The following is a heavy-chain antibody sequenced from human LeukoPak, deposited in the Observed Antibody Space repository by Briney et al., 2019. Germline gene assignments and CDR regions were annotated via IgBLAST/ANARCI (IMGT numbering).Heavy chain of an antibody. Sequence: SETLSLTCTVSGGSISSGDYYWSWIRQPPGKGLEWIGYIYYSGSTHYNPSLKSRVTISVDMSKNQFSLKLSSVTAADTAVYYCARDGGITGTTDAFDIWGQGTMVTVSS. CDR2: IYYSGST. D-gene: IGHD1-7*01. CDR1: GGSISSGDYY. J-gene: IGHJ3*02. CDR3: ARDGGITGTTDAFDI. V-gene: IGHV4-30-4*08.